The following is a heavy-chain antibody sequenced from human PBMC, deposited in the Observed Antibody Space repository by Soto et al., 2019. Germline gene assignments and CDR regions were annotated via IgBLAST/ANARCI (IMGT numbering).Heavy chain of an antibody. J-gene: IGHJ6*02. V-gene: IGHV3-74*01. Sequence: GGSLRLSCAASGFTFSSYWMHWVRQAPGKGLVWVSRINSDGSSTSYADSVKGRFTISRDNAKNTLYLQMNSLRAEDTAVYYCARVMSGYCSGGSCSGPRYYYYGMDVWGQGTTVTVSS. CDR2: INSDGSST. CDR3: ARVMSGYCSGGSCSGPRYYYYGMDV. D-gene: IGHD2-15*01. CDR1: GFTFSSYW.